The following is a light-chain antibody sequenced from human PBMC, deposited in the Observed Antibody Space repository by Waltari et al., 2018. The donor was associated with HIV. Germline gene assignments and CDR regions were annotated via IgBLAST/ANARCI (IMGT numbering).Light chain of an antibody. CDR1: QSISSW. CDR3: QQYKSPPIT. J-gene: IGKJ5*01. Sequence: DIQMTQSPSTLSASVGDRVTITCRASQSISSWLAWYQQKPWKAPKLLIYKSSSLQSGVPSRFSGSGSGTEFTLTISSLQPDDFATYYCQQYKSPPITFGQGTRLEVK. V-gene: IGKV1-5*03. CDR2: KSS.